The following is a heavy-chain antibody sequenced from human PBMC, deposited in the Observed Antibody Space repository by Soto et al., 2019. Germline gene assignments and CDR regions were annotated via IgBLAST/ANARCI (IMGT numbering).Heavy chain of an antibody. CDR3: AKDNFGEDIAIDY. Sequence: EVQLLESGGGLVQPGGSLRLSCAASGFTFSSYAMSWVRQAPGKGLEWVSAISGSGGSIYYADSVKGRFTISSDNSKNTLYLQMNSLRAEDTAVYYCAKDNFGEDIAIDYWGQGTLVTVSS. V-gene: IGHV3-23*01. CDR1: GFTFSSYA. J-gene: IGHJ4*02. D-gene: IGHD3-3*01. CDR2: ISGSGGSI.